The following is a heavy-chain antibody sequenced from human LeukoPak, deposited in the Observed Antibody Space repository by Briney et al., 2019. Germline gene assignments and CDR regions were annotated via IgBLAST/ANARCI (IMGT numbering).Heavy chain of an antibody. CDR1: GFIVSSNY. D-gene: IGHD1-26*01. Sequence: PGGSLRLSCAASGFIVSSNYMSWVRQAPEKGLEWVAVVYSGGSTYYADSVKGRFTISGDNSKKTLFLQMNRLRDEDTAVYYCATNRGSGPTSFWGQGTLVTVSS. J-gene: IGHJ4*02. CDR3: ATNRGSGPTSF. CDR2: VYSGGST. V-gene: IGHV3-66*01.